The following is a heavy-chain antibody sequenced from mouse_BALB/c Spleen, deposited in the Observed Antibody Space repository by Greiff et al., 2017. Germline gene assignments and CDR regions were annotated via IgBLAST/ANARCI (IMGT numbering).Heavy chain of an antibody. CDR1: GFTFSSFG. Sequence: EVQGVESGGGLVQPGGSRTLSCAASGFTFSSFGMHWVRQAPEKGLEWVAYISSGSSTIYYADTVKGRFTISRDNPKNTLFLQMTSLRSEDTAMYYWARFVYYEGYAMDYGGQGTSGTVAS. J-gene: IGHJ4*01. V-gene: IGHV5-17*02. D-gene: IGHD1-1*01. CDR2: ISSGSSTI. CDR3: ARFVYYEGYAMDY.